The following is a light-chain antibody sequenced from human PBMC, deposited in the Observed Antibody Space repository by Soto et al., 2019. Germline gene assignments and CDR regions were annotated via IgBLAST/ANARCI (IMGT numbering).Light chain of an antibody. CDR1: SSAVGGSNY. CDR3: CSYADTYTYV. CDR2: AVS. Sequence: QSVLTQPRSVSGSPGQSVTISCTGTSSAVGGSNYVSWYQQHPGKAPKVMIYAVSMRPSGVPDRFSGSKSGSTASLTISGFQAEDEADYYGCSYADTYTYVFGTGTKLTVL. J-gene: IGLJ1*01. V-gene: IGLV2-11*01.